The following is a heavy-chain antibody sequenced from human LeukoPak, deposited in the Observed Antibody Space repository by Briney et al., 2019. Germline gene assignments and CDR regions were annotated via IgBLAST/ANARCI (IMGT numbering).Heavy chain of an antibody. J-gene: IGHJ6*03. CDR1: GYTFTSYG. D-gene: IGHD2-2*01. CDR3: ARSYCSSTSCLPYYYYMDV. V-gene: IGHV1-18*01. CDR2: ISAYNGNT. Sequence: EASVKVSCKASGYTFTSYGISWVRQAPGQGLEWMGWISAYNGNTNYAQKLQGRVTMTTDTSTSTAYMELRSLRSDDTAVYYCARSYCSSTSCLPYYYYMDVWGKGTTVTVSS.